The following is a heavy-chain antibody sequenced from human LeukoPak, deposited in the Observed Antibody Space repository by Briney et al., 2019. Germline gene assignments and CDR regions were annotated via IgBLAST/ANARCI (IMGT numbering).Heavy chain of an antibody. Sequence: ASVKVSCKASGGTFSSYAISWVRQAPGQGLEWMGGIIPIFGTANYAQKFQGRVTITTDESTSTAYMELSSLRSEDTAVYYCARADIVVVPAADFDAFDIWGQGTMVTVSS. J-gene: IGHJ3*02. CDR1: GGTFSSYA. V-gene: IGHV1-69*05. CDR3: ARADIVVVPAADFDAFDI. CDR2: IIPIFGTA. D-gene: IGHD2-2*01.